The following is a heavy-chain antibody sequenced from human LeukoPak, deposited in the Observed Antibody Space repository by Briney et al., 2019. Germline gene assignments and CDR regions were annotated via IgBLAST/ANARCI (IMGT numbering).Heavy chain of an antibody. J-gene: IGHJ4*02. CDR2: ISWNSGSI. Sequence: GRSLRLSCAASGFTFDDYAMHWVRQAPGKGLEWVSGISWNSGSIGYADSVKGRFTISRDNAKNSLYLQMNSLRAEDTALYYCAKDRYSSGYYYLDYWDQGTLVTVSS. D-gene: IGHD3-22*01. CDR1: GFTFDDYA. CDR3: AKDRYSSGYYYLDY. V-gene: IGHV3-9*01.